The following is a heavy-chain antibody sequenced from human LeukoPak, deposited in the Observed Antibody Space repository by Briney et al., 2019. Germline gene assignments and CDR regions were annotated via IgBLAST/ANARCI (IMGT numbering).Heavy chain of an antibody. J-gene: IGHJ6*03. CDR3: ARGPSITMIRGGQWYYYMDV. CDR2: INPSGGST. V-gene: IGHV1-46*01. D-gene: IGHD3-10*01. CDR1: GYTFTGYY. Sequence: RASVKVSCKASGYTFTGYYMHWVRQAPGQGLEWMGIINPSGGSTNYAQKFQGRVTMTRDTSTNTVYMGLSSLRSEDTAVYYCARGPSITMIRGGQWYYYMDVWGKGTTVTISS.